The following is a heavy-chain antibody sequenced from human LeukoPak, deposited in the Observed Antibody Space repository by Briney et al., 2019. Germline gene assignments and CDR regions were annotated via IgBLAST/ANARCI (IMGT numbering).Heavy chain of an antibody. CDR1: GLYA. Sequence: GGSLRLSCAASGLYAMNWVRQAPGKGLEWVSVIYSGGSTYYADSVKGRFTISRDNSKNTLYLQMNSLRAEDTAVYYCAREGNDAFDIWGQGTMVTVSS. CDR2: IYSGGST. V-gene: IGHV3-53*01. J-gene: IGHJ3*02. CDR3: AREGNDAFDI.